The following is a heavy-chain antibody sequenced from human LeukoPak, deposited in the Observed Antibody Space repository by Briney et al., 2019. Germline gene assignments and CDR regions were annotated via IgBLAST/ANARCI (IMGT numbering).Heavy chain of an antibody. CDR2: ISGSGGST. Sequence: GRSLRLSCAASGFTFSSYAMSWVRQAPGKGLEWVSAISGSGGSTYYADSVKGRITISRDNSKNTLYLQMNSLRAEDTAVYYCAKGGGPYYYDSSGYSGRHFDYWGQGTLVTVSS. V-gene: IGHV3-23*01. J-gene: IGHJ4*02. CDR1: GFTFSSYA. CDR3: AKGGGPYYYDSSGYSGRHFDY. D-gene: IGHD3-22*01.